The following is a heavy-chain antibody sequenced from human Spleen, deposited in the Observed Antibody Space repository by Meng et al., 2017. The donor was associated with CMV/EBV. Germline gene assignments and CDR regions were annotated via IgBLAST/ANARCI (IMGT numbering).Heavy chain of an antibody. CDR2: IYIGGST. V-gene: IGHV3-53*05. CDR1: GFTVSSNY. J-gene: IGHJ6*02. D-gene: IGHD2-21*01. CDR3: ARDCGGDCHYYYYGMDV. Sequence: GESLKISCAASGFTVSSNYMSWVRQAPGKGWEWVSVIYIGGSTYHADSVKGRFTISRDNPKNTLYLQMNSLRAEDTAVYYCARDCGGDCHYYYYGMDVWSQGTTVTVSS.